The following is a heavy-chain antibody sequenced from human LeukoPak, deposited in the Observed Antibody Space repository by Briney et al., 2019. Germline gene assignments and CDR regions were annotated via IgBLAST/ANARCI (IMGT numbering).Heavy chain of an antibody. CDR2: IHHSGST. V-gene: IGHV4-38-2*02. J-gene: IGHJ3*02. CDR3: ARGRKQWLATGAFDI. D-gene: IGHD6-19*01. Sequence: SETLSLICTVSGYSISRGYHWGWIRQPPGKGLEWIGTIHHSGSTYYNPSLKSRVTISVDTSKNQFSLKLSSVTAADTAVYYCARGRKQWLATGAFDIWGQGTMVTVSS. CDR1: GYSISRGYH.